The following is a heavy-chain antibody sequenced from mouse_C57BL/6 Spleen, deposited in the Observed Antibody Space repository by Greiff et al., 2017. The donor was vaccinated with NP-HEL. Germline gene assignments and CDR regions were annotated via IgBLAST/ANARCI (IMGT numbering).Heavy chain of an antibody. CDR3: ARGDYDGYFDY. CDR2: IYPSDSET. CDR1: GYTFTSYW. J-gene: IGHJ2*01. V-gene: IGHV1-61*01. D-gene: IGHD2-3*01. Sequence: QVQLKQPGAELVRPGSSVKLSCKASGYTFTSYWMDWVKQRPGQGLEWIGNIYPSDSETHYNQKFKDKATLTVDKSSSTAYMQLSSLTSEDSAVYYCARGDYDGYFDYWGQGTTLTVSS.